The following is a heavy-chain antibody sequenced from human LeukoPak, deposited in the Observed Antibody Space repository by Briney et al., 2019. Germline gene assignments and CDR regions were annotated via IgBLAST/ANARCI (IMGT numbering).Heavy chain of an antibody. CDR1: GFRFRRDC. Sequence: GGSLRLSCAPSGFRFRRDCMTWVRQAPGKGREWVANITPDVNETYYVDSVKGRFTISRDNGKNSLYLQLNSLRAEDTAVYYCARYYDPAVGDAFDIWGQGTMVTVSS. J-gene: IGHJ3*02. V-gene: IGHV3-7*01. CDR3: ARYYDPAVGDAFDI. D-gene: IGHD3-16*01. CDR2: ITPDVNET.